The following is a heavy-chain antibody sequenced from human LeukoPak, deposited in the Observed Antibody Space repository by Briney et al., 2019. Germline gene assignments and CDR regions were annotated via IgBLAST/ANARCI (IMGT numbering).Heavy chain of an antibody. D-gene: IGHD6-19*01. CDR1: GDSVSSNTAA. Sequence: SQTLSLTCAISGDSVSSNTAAWNWIRQSPSRGLEWLGRTYYRSKWYRDYPVSVKSRVSINPDTSKNQFSLQLSSVTPEDTAVYYCARDRGNGWNRPADWGQGTLVTVSS. J-gene: IGHJ4*02. CDR2: TYYRSKWYR. CDR3: ARDRGNGWNRPAD. V-gene: IGHV6-1*01.